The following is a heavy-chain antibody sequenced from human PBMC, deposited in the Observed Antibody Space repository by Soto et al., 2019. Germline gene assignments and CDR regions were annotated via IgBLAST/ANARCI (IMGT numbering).Heavy chain of an antibody. CDR1: GFTFSSYA. CDR3: AKRMMADYYYYYGMDV. Sequence: GSLRLSCAASGFTFSSYAMSSVRQAPGKGLEWVSAISGSGGSTYYADSVKGRFTISRDNSKNTLYLQMNSLRAEDTAVYYCAKRMMADYYYYYGMDVWGQGTTVTVSS. CDR2: ISGSGGST. J-gene: IGHJ6*02. D-gene: IGHD6-19*01. V-gene: IGHV3-23*01.